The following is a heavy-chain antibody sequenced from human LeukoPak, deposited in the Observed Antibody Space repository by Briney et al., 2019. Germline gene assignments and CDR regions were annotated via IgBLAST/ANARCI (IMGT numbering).Heavy chain of an antibody. CDR1: GFTFSDYY. D-gene: IGHD3-22*01. CDR3: ARDTMIPKYYFDY. Sequence: GGSLRLSCATSGFTFSDYYMSWIRQAPGKGLEWLSYISGSGSDINYADSVKGRFTVSRDNAKNSLYLQMNSLRAEDTALYYCARDTMIPKYYFDYWGQGTLVTVSS. V-gene: IGHV3-11*05. J-gene: IGHJ4*02. CDR2: ISGSGSDI.